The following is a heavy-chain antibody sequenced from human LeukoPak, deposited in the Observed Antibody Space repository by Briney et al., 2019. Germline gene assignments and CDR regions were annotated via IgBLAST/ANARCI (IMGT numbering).Heavy chain of an antibody. J-gene: IGHJ4*02. D-gene: IGHD1-7*01. V-gene: IGHV1-46*01. CDR3: ASAGTTLGY. CDR1: GYTFTSYY. Sequence: ASVKVSCKASGYTFTSYYMHWVRQAPGQGLEWMGIINPSGGSTSYAQKFQGRVTITRNTSISTAYMELSSLRSEDTAVYYCASAGTTLGYWGQGTLVTVSS. CDR2: INPSGGST.